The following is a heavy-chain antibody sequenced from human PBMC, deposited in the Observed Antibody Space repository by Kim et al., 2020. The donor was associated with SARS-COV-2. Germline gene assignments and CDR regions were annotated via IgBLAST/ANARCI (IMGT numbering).Heavy chain of an antibody. CDR2: INPNSGGT. CDR1: GYTFTGYY. CDR3: ATERGTYGSGSYGLFDY. D-gene: IGHD3-10*01. J-gene: IGHJ4*02. V-gene: IGHV1-2*02. Sequence: ASVKVSCKASGYTFTGYYMHWVRQAPGQGLEWMGWINPNSGGTNYAQKFQGRVTMTRETSISTAYMELSRLRSDDTAVYYFATERGTYGSGSYGLFDYWGQGTLVTVSS.